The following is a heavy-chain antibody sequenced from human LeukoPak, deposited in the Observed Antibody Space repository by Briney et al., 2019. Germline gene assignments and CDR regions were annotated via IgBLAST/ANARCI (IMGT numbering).Heavy chain of an antibody. Sequence: GGSLRLSCAASGFTFRSYGLTWVRQAPGKGLEWVSAISGSGGSTYYADSVKGRFTISRDNSKNTLYLQMNSLRAEDTAVYYCAKAAHLPGIAVAGPDYWGQGTLVTVSS. CDR1: GFTFRSYG. CDR3: AKAAHLPGIAVAGPDY. V-gene: IGHV3-23*01. D-gene: IGHD6-19*01. J-gene: IGHJ4*02. CDR2: ISGSGGST.